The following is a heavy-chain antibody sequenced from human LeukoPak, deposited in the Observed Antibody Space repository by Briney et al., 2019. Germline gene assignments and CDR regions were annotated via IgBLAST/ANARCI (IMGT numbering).Heavy chain of an antibody. D-gene: IGHD5-18*01. CDR2: IYYSGST. J-gene: IGHJ6*03. V-gene: IGHV4-59*01. Sequence: PSETLSLTCAVYGGSFSGYYWSWIRQPPGKGLEWIGYIYYSGSTNYNPSLKSRVTISVDTSKNQFSLKLSSVTAADTAVYYCARGPLYSYGHYYYYYMDVWGKGTTVTVSS. CDR3: ARGPLYSYGHYYYYYMDV. CDR1: GGSFSGYY.